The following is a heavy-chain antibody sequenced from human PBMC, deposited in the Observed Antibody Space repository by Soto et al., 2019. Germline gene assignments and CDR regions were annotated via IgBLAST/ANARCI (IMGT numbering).Heavy chain of an antibody. CDR2: IWYDGSNK. D-gene: IGHD3-22*01. V-gene: IGHV3-33*01. CDR1: GFTFSSYG. J-gene: IGHJ4*02. Sequence: QVQLVESGGGVVQPGRSLRLSCAASGFTFSSYGMHWVRQAPGKGLEWVAVIWYDGSNKYYADSVKGRFTISRDISKNTLYLQMNSLRAEDTAVYYCARDRSGYYFVYWGQGTLVTVSS. CDR3: ARDRSGYYFVY.